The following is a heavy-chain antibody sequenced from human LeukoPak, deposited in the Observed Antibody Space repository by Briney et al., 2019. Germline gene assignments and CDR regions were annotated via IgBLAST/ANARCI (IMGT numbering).Heavy chain of an antibody. V-gene: IGHV3-23*01. CDR2: ISGTGGNT. CDR1: GFTVSSNY. J-gene: IGHJ4*02. Sequence: PGGSLRLACAASGFTVSSNYMSWVRQAPGKGLEWVSGISGTGGNTYYADSVKGRFTISRDNSKNMLYLQMNTLTAEDTAIYFCAKDLFKWQQPSDHWGQGTPVIVSS. D-gene: IGHD1/OR15-1a*01. CDR3: AKDLFKWQQPSDH.